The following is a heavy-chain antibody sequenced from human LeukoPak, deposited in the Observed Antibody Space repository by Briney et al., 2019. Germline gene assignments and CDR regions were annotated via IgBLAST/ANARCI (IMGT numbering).Heavy chain of an antibody. V-gene: IGHV3-7*01. Sequence: GGSLRLSCTASGFTFSSSWMTWVRQAPGKGLEWVANINQDGSEKYYVDSLKGRFTISRDNAKNSLYLQMNSLRDEDTAVYYCAKERGYSVYDSDYWGQGTLVTVSS. CDR2: INQDGSEK. J-gene: IGHJ4*02. CDR1: GFTFSSSW. D-gene: IGHD5/OR15-5a*01. CDR3: AKERGYSVYDSDY.